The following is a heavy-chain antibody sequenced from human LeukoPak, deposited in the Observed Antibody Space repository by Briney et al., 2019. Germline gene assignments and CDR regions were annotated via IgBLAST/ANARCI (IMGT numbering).Heavy chain of an antibody. Sequence: SVKVSCKASGGTFGSYAISWVRQAPGQGLEWMGGIIPIFGTANYAQKFQGRVTITADESTSTAYMELSSLRSEDTAVYYCARATYYYDSSGYKDEYYFDYWGQGTLVTVSS. CDR2: IIPIFGTA. J-gene: IGHJ4*02. D-gene: IGHD3-22*01. V-gene: IGHV1-69*13. CDR3: ARATYYYDSSGYKDEYYFDY. CDR1: GGTFGSYA.